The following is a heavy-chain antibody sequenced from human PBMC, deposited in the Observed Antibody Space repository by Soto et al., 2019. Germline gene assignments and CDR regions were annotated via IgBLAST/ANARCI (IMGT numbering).Heavy chain of an antibody. V-gene: IGHV3-30*18. D-gene: IGHD3-22*01. Sequence: GGSLRLSCAASGFTFNTFGMHWVRQAPGKGLEWVAVISYDGSDKYYSDSVRGRFTISRHNSMNTLYLQMNSLRTEDTAVYYCAKSPNFFCCSYHYYKYLLDYRGQGTLVTVSA. CDR1: GFTFNTFG. CDR3: AKSPNFFCCSYHYYKYLLDY. J-gene: IGHJ4*02. CDR2: ISYDGSDK.